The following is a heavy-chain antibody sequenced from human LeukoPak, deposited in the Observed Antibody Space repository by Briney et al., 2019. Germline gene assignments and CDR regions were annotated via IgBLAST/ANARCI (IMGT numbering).Heavy chain of an antibody. J-gene: IGHJ4*02. CDR1: GYTFTSYY. CDR2: INPSGGST. CDR3: AREGGVRYFDWLPTNFDY. Sequence: GASVEVSGKASGYTFTSYYMHWVRQAPGQGLEWMGIINPSGGSTSYAQKFQGRVTMTRDTSTSTVYMELSSLRSEDTAVYYCAREGGVRYFDWLPTNFDYWGQGTLVTVSS. V-gene: IGHV1-46*01. D-gene: IGHD3-9*01.